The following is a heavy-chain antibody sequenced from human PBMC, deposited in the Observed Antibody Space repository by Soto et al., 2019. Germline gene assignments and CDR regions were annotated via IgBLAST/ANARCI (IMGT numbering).Heavy chain of an antibody. D-gene: IGHD3-22*01. J-gene: IGHJ4*02. CDR3: ATLPTNPTYYYESSGVSPRN. V-gene: IGHV3-23*01. Sequence: EVQLLESGGGLVQPGGSLRLSCAASGFTFSSYAMSWVRQAPGKGLEWVSAISGSGGSTYYADSVKGRFIIARDNSKNTLYLQMNRLRTEDTAVYYCATLPTNPTYYYESSGVSPRNWGQGTLVTVSS. CDR1: GFTFSSYA. CDR2: ISGSGGST.